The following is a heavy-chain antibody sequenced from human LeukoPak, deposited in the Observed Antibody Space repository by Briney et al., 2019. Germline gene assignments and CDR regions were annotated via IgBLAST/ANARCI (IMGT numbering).Heavy chain of an antibody. CDR3: AKDYGGGYFDY. D-gene: IGHD3-16*01. Sequence: GGSLRLXCVVSRFTFSRYWMAWVRQAPGKGPERVAQIKEDGSEKYYMDFVGGRFTISRDNAKNSLYLQMNSLRVEDTAVYCCAKDYGGGYFDYWGQGTLVTVSS. V-gene: IGHV3-7*01. CDR1: RFTFSRYW. J-gene: IGHJ4*02. CDR2: IKEDGSEK.